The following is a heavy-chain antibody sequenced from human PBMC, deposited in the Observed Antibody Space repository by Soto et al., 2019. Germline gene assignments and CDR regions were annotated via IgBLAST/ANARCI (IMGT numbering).Heavy chain of an antibody. J-gene: IGHJ6*03. V-gene: IGHV1-69*02. CDR1: GGTFSSYT. CDR3: ATRGGPYNLYYYYYMDV. D-gene: IGHD1-1*01. Sequence: QVQLVQSGAEVKKPGSSVKVSCKASGGTFSSYTISWVRQAPGQGLEWMGRIIPILGIAIYAQKFQGRVTITADKSTSTAYMELSSLRSEDTAVYYCATRGGPYNLYYYYYMDVWGKGTTVTVSS. CDR2: IIPILGIA.